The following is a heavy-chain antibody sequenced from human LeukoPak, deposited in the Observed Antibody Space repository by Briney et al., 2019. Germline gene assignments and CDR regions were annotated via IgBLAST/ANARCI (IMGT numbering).Heavy chain of an antibody. Sequence: GRSLRLSCAASGFPFSNAWMSWVRQAPGKGLEWVGRTTSKTDGGKTDYAAPAKGRFTISRDDSKNNLYLQMNSLKTEDTAVYYCTTGPLDYWGQGALVTVSS. V-gene: IGHV3-15*01. CDR1: GFPFSNAW. J-gene: IGHJ4*02. CDR2: TTSKTDGGKT. CDR3: TTGPLDY.